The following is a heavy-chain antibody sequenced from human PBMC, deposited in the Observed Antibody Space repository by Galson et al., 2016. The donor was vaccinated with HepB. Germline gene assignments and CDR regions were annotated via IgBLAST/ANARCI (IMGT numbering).Heavy chain of an antibody. J-gene: IGHJ4*02. V-gene: IGHV3-33*01. CDR2: IWYDGSDK. CDR1: GFIFSNYG. Sequence: SLRLSCAASGFIFSNYGMHWVRQAPGKGLEWVAVIWYDGSDKYYTDSVKGRFTISRDNSKNTLYLQMNSLGAEDTAVYFCERDMDGNENDYSGPVYWGQGTLVTVSS. D-gene: IGHD1-26*01. CDR3: ERDMDGNENDYSGPVY.